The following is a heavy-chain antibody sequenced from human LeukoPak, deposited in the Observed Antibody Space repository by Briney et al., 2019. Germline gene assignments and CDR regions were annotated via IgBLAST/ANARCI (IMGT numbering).Heavy chain of an antibody. CDR3: ARSTQAIRFLEWFNFDY. CDR2: IYYSGST. V-gene: IGHV4-59*01. CDR1: GGPISSDY. J-gene: IGHJ4*02. Sequence: SETLSLTCTVSGGPISSDYWSWIRQPPGKGLEWIGYIYYSGSTNYNPSLKSRVTILVDTSKNQFSLKLSSVTAADTAVYYCARSTQAIRFLEWFNFDYWGQGTLVTVSS. D-gene: IGHD3-3*01.